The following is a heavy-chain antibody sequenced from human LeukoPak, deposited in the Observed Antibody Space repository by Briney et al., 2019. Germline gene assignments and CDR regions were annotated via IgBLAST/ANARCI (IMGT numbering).Heavy chain of an antibody. CDR1: GGSFSGYY. CDR3: ARVMRMTGLVHFDY. J-gene: IGHJ4*02. CDR2: INHSGST. D-gene: IGHD6-6*01. V-gene: IGHV4-34*01. Sequence: PSETLSLTCAVYGGSFSGYYWSWIRQPPGKGLEWIGEINHSGSTNHNPSLKSRVTISVDTSKNQFSLKLSSVTAADTAVYYCARVMRMTGLVHFDYWGQGTLVTVSS.